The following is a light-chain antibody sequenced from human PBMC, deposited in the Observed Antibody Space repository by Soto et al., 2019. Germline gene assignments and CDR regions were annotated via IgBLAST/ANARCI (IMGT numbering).Light chain of an antibody. J-gene: IGKJ4*01. Sequence: EIVLTQSPGTLSLSPGERATLSCRASQSVSSSYLAWYQQKPGQAPRLLIYGASSRATGIPDRFSGSGSGTDFTLTISRLETEDFAVYYCQQYGSSPTFGGGTEVEIK. V-gene: IGKV3-20*01. CDR1: QSVSSSY. CDR3: QQYGSSPT. CDR2: GAS.